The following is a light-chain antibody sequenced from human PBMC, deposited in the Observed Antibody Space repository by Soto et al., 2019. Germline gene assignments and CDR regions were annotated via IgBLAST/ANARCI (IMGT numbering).Light chain of an antibody. Sequence: QSVLTQPPSASGTPGQRVTISCSGSGSNIGSNTVNWYQHLPGTAPKVLINTNDQRPSGVPDRFSGSKSGTSASLAISGLQSDDEADYYCATWDDKLNGPVFGGGTQLTVL. CDR3: ATWDDKLNGPV. V-gene: IGLV1-44*01. J-gene: IGLJ7*01. CDR2: TND. CDR1: GSNIGSNT.